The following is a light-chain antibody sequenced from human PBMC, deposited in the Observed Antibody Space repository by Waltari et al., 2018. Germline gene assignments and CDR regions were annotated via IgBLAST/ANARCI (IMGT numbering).Light chain of an antibody. V-gene: IGKV1-33*01. CDR3: QQYDNLPYT. J-gene: IGKJ2*01. Sequence: DIQMTQSPSSLSASVGDRVTITCQASQDISNYLNWYQQKPGKTPKLLIEDASNLETGVPSRFSGSGSGTDFTFTISSLQPEDIATYYCQQYDNLPYTFGQGTKLEIK. CDR2: DAS. CDR1: QDISNY.